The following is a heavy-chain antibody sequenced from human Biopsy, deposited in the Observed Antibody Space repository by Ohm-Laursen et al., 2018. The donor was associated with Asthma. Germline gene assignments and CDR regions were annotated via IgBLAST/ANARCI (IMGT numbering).Heavy chain of an antibody. V-gene: IGHV1-69*13. CDR1: GGTFNTYG. Sequence: VKISCKSLGGTFNTYGIGWVRQAPGQGLEWMGGINSVFGTTTYPQKFQDRVTITADDSTSTVYMELSSLRSEDTAVYYCARKAGSCISRTCYSLDFWGQGTLVTVSS. D-gene: IGHD2-2*01. CDR2: INSVFGTT. J-gene: IGHJ4*02. CDR3: ARKAGSCISRTCYSLDF.